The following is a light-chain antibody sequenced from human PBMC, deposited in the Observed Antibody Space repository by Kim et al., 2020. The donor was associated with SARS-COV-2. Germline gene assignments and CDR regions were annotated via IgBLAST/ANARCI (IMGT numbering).Light chain of an antibody. V-gene: IGLV3-19*01. Sequence: SSELTQDPAVSVALGQTVRLTCQGDSLRNYYATWYQQRPGHAPVLVLYGKYNRPSGIPDRFPGSASGNTASLTITGAQAEVEAGYYCNSRDSTGDHVVFG. CDR3: NSRDSTGDHVV. CDR2: GKY. J-gene: IGLJ3*02. CDR1: SLRNYY.